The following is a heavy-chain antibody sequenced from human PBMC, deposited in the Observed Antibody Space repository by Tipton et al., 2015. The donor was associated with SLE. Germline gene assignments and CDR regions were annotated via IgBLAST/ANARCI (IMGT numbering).Heavy chain of an antibody. CDR3: AKGIAAVHDYYYGMDV. J-gene: IGHJ6*02. CDR1: GFTFSSYA. D-gene: IGHD6-13*01. V-gene: IGHV3-23*01. Sequence: SLRLSCAASGFTFSSYAMSWVRQAPGKGLEWVSAISGSGGSTYYADSVKGRFTISRDNSKNTLYLQMNSLRAEDTAVYYCAKGIAAVHDYYYGMDVWGQGTTVTVSS. CDR2: ISGSGGST.